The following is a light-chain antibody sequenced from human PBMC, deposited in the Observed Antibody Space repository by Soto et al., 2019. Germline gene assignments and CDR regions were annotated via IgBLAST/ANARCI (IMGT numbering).Light chain of an antibody. CDR1: SSDVGGYNY. Sequence: QSALTQPASVSGSPGQSITISCIGTSSDVGGYNYVSWYQQHPGKAPKLMIYGVTNRPSGVSNRFSGSKSGNTASLTISGLQAEDEADYYCSSYTSSTTPPVVFGGGTKLTVL. V-gene: IGLV2-14*01. CDR2: GVT. J-gene: IGLJ2*01. CDR3: SSYTSSTTPPVV.